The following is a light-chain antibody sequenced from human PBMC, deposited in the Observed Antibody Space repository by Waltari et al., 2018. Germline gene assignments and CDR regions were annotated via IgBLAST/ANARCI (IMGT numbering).Light chain of an antibody. J-gene: IGKJ2*01. CDR2: CAS. CDR1: QSVSSN. Sequence: EIVMTQSPATLSVSPGEGATLSCRASQSVSSNLAWYQQRPGQAPRLLIYCASTRATGVPARFSGSGSGTEFTLTISSLQSEDFAVYYCQQYNDWPPYTFGQGTKLEIK. V-gene: IGKV3-15*01. CDR3: QQYNDWPPYT.